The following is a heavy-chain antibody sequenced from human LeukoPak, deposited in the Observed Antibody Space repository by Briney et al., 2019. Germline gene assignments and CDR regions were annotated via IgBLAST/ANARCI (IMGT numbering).Heavy chain of an antibody. CDR1: GFTFSSYA. Sequence: RGSLRLSCAASGFTFSSYAMHWVRQAPGKGLEWVAVISYDGSNKYYADSVKGRFTISRDNSKNTLYLQMNSLRAEDTAVYYCARPSLNFYYYGMDVWGQGTTVTVSS. CDR2: ISYDGSNK. CDR3: ARPSLNFYYYGMDV. V-gene: IGHV3-30-3*01. J-gene: IGHJ6*02.